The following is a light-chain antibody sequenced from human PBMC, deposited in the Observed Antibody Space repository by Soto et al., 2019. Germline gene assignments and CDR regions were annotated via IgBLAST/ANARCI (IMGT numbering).Light chain of an antibody. J-gene: IGKJ3*01. CDR2: PAS. V-gene: IGKV3-20*01. Sequence: EIVLTQSPGTLSLSPGERATLSCRASQRVSVNSLAWYQQKGGQAPRLLIYPASTRATGVPDRFSGSGSGTDFALTISGLETEDFVVYYCQQYGGSPCTFGPGTPVDIK. CDR1: QRVSVNS. CDR3: QQYGGSPCT.